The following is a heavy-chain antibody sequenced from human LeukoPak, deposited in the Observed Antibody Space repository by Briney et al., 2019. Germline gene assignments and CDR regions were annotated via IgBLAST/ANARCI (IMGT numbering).Heavy chain of an antibody. CDR2: ISWNSGSI. Sequence: GGSLRLSCAASGFTLDDYAMHWVRQAPGKGLEWVSGISWNSGSIGYADSVKGRFTISRDNAKNSLYLQMNSLRAEDTALYYCAKDLSGSYTYYYYGMDVWGQGTTVTVSS. V-gene: IGHV3-9*01. J-gene: IGHJ6*02. CDR3: AKDLSGSYTYYYYGMDV. D-gene: IGHD1-26*01. CDR1: GFTLDDYA.